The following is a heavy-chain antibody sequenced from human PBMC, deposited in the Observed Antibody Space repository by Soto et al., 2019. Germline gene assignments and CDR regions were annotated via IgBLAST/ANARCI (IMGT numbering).Heavy chain of an antibody. V-gene: IGHV4-39*01. CDR1: GGSISGSSHY. CDR2: IYYSGDT. J-gene: IGHJ4*02. CDR3: ARHPRQGPLDYFDY. Sequence: SETLSLTCTVSGGSISGSSHYWGWIRQPPGKGLEWIGSIYYSGDTYYNPSHKRQVTMSVDTSKNQFSLRLSSVTAADSAVYYCARHPRQGPLDYFDYWGQGTLVTVSS.